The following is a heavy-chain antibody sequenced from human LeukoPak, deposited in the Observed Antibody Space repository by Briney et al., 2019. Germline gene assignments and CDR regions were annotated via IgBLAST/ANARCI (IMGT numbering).Heavy chain of an antibody. Sequence: SETLSLTCTVSGGSISSSSYYWGWIRQPPGKGLEWIGSIYYSGSTYYNPSLKSRVTISVDTSKNQFSLKLSSVTAADTAVYYCARDPEDRIAVAGTGDDYWGQGTLVTVSS. D-gene: IGHD6-19*01. CDR3: ARDPEDRIAVAGTGDDY. CDR2: IYYSGST. V-gene: IGHV4-39*07. CDR1: GGSISSSSYY. J-gene: IGHJ4*02.